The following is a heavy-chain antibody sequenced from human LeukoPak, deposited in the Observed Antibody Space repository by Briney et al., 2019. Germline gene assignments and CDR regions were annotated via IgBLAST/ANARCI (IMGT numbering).Heavy chain of an antibody. Sequence: GGSLRLSCAASGFTFSSYAMYWVRQAPGKGLEWVSGIFGSGGSTHYADSVKGRFTISRDNSKNTVYPQMNSLSADDTAVYFCVRLFGGVTTFDYWGQGTLVTVSS. D-gene: IGHD4-17*01. CDR1: GFTFSSYA. V-gene: IGHV3-23*01. CDR3: VRLFGGVTTFDY. J-gene: IGHJ4*02. CDR2: IFGSGGST.